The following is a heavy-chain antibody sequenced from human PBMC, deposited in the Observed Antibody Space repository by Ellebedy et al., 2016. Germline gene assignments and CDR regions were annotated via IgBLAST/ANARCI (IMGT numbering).Heavy chain of an antibody. D-gene: IGHD5-24*01. Sequence: GESLKISXAASGFTFSDYYMSWIRQAPGKGLEWVSYISSSGSTIYYADSVKGRFTISRDNAKNSLYLQMNSLRAEDTAVYYCAREQDGYGGLWWGQGTLVTVSS. CDR2: ISSSGSTI. V-gene: IGHV3-11*04. J-gene: IGHJ4*02. CDR3: AREQDGYGGLW. CDR1: GFTFSDYY.